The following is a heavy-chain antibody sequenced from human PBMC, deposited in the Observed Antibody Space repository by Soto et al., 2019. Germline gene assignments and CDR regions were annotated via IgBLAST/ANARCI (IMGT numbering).Heavy chain of an antibody. J-gene: IGHJ1*01. D-gene: IGHD6-19*01. CDR3: AKATPQYSSGWPGTAEYFQH. CDR2: ILYDGSNK. V-gene: IGHV3-30*18. CDR1: GFTFSSYG. Sequence: QVQLVESGGGVVQPGRSLRLSCAASGFTFSSYGMHWVRQAPGKGLEWVAVILYDGSNKYYANSVKGRFTISRDNSKNTLYLQMNSLRAEDTAVYYCAKATPQYSSGWPGTAEYFQHWGQGTLVTVSS.